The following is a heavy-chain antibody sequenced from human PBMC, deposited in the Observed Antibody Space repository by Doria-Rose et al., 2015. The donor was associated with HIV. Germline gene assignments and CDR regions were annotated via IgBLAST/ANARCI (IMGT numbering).Heavy chain of an antibody. D-gene: IGHD6-25*01. CDR3: AKQAVNWFDP. V-gene: IGHV4-39*01. CDR1: GGSVASGTPY. Sequence: QVQLQESGPGLVKPSETLSLTCTVSGGSVASGTPYWDWIRQAPGKGLEWIGTIYYSGTTYYNPSFRGRVTISLHTSNNQYSLKLISVTAADTSVYYCAKQAVNWFDPWGQGTLVTVSS. J-gene: IGHJ5*02. CDR2: IYYSGTT.